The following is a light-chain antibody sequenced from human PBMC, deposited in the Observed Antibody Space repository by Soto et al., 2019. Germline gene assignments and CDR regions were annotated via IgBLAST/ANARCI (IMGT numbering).Light chain of an antibody. CDR2: DDG. CDR1: NIGGKS. V-gene: IGLV3-21*02. J-gene: IGLJ1*01. Sequence: SYELTQPPSVSVAPGQTARITCGGNNIGGKSLHWYQQKPGQAPVLVVYDDGDRPSGIPERFSGSNSGNTATLTISSVEAGDEAPSSCQVWDNNYDHDVFGTGTKVT. CDR3: QVWDNNYDHDV.